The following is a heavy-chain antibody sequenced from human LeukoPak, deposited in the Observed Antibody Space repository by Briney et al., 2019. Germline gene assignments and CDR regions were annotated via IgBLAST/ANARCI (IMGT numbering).Heavy chain of an antibody. Sequence: ASVKVSCKASGYTFTSYYMHWVRPGPGQRLEWMEIINPSCGSTSYAQKFQGRVTMTRDTSTSTVYMELSSLRSEDTAVYYCARGESIPASYSSSWSFDYWGQGTLVTVSS. CDR2: INPSCGST. CDR1: GYTFTSYY. V-gene: IGHV1-46*01. CDR3: ARGESIPASYSSSWSFDY. J-gene: IGHJ4*02. D-gene: IGHD6-13*01.